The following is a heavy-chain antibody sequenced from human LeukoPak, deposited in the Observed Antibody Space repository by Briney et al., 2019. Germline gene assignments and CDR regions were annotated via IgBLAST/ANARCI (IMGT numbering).Heavy chain of an antibody. V-gene: IGHV4-4*07. CDR3: ARGQWEPNWFDP. D-gene: IGHD1-26*01. Sequence: SETLPLTCTVSGGSISSYYWSWIRQPAGKGLEWIGRIYTSGSTNYNPSLKSRVTMSVDTSKNQFSLKLSSVTAADTAVYYCARGQWEPNWFDPWGRGTLVTVSS. CDR1: GGSISSYY. J-gene: IGHJ5*02. CDR2: IYTSGST.